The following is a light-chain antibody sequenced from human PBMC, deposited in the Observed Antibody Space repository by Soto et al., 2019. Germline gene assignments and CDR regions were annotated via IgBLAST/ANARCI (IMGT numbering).Light chain of an antibody. V-gene: IGLV2-14*01. Sequence: QSVLTQPASVSGSPGQSITISCTGTSSVVGGYNYVSWYQQHPGKAPKLMIYDVSNRPSGVSNRFSGSKSGNTASLTISGLRAEDEADKYCSSYTSSSSYVFGTGTKVTVL. CDR1: SSVVGGYNY. CDR2: DVS. CDR3: SSYTSSSSYV. J-gene: IGLJ1*01.